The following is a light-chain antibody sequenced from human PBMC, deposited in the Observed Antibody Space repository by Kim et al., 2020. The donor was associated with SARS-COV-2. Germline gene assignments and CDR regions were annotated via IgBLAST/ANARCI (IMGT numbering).Light chain of an antibody. CDR3: CSYAGGSMWL. CDR1: SSDVGSYNL. Sequence: QSALTQPASVSGSPGQSITLSCTGTSSDVGSYNLASWYQHHPGKAPKLIIYEGNKRPSGVSDRFSAARSGNTASLTISGLQAEDEAAYYCCSYAGGSMWLFGAGTQLTVL. J-gene: IGLJ2*01. CDR2: EGN. V-gene: IGLV2-23*01.